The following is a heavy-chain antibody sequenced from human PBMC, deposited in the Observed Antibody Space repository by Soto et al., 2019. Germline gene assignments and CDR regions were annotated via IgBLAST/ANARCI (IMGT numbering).Heavy chain of an antibody. CDR1: GGSISSSSYY. Sequence: SETLSLTCTVSGGSISSSSYYWGWIRQPPGKGLEWIGSIYYSGSTYYNPSLKSRVTISVDTSKNHFSLKLSSVTAADTAVYYCARRAYYYGSGSYNYWGQGTLVTVSS. CDR3: ARRAYYYGSGSYNY. J-gene: IGHJ4*02. CDR2: IYYSGST. D-gene: IGHD3-10*01. V-gene: IGHV4-39*01.